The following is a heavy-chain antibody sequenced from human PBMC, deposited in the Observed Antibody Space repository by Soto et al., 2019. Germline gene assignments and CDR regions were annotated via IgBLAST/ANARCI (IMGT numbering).Heavy chain of an antibody. D-gene: IGHD2-2*01. J-gene: IGHJ4*02. CDR1: GFTFSSYA. Sequence: GGSLSLSCAASGFTFSSYAMSWVRQAPGKGLEWVSAISGSGGSTYYADSVKGRFTISRDNSKNTLYLQMNSLRAEDTAVYYCAKMALIVVVPAAWHFDYWGQGTLVTVSS. CDR3: AKMALIVVVPAAWHFDY. CDR2: ISGSGGST. V-gene: IGHV3-23*01.